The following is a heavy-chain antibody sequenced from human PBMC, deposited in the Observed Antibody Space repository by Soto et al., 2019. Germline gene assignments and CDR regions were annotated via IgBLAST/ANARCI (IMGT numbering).Heavy chain of an antibody. V-gene: IGHV3-74*01. CDR1: GFTFSTYW. CDR3: ARVVRGFDP. J-gene: IGHJ5*02. Sequence: EVQLVESGGGLVQPGGSLRLSCAASGFTFSTYWMHWVRQAPGKGLVWVSRINGDGGSTSYADSVKGRFTISRDNAKNTVYLQMNRLRAEDTAVSYCARVVRGFDPWGQGTLVTVSS. D-gene: IGHD3-16*02. CDR2: INGDGGST.